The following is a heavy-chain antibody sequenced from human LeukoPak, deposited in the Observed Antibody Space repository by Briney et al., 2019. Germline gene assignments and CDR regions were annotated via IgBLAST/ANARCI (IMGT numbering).Heavy chain of an antibody. V-gene: IGHV3-48*03. CDR2: ISSRGTTI. CDR3: ARELAAAGVGYFDY. D-gene: IGHD6-13*01. Sequence: GESLILSCEASGCAFSSYEMNWVRQAPGKGLQWISYISSRGTTIDYADSVKGRFTISRDNAKSSLYLQMNSLIAEDAAVYYWARELAAAGVGYFDYWGQGTLVTVS. J-gene: IGHJ4*02. CDR1: GCAFSSYE.